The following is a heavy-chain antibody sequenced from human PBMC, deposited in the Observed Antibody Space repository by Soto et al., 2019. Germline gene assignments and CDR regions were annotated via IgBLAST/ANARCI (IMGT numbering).Heavy chain of an antibody. Sequence: PGGSLRLSCAASGFTFSSYWMSWVRQAPGKGLEWVANIKQDGSEKYYVDSVKGRFTISRDNAKNSLYLQMNSLRAEDTAVYYCAGEVRYFGSYYYGMDVWGQGTTVTVSS. CDR1: GFTFSSYW. V-gene: IGHV3-7*01. CDR3: AGEVRYFGSYYYGMDV. J-gene: IGHJ6*02. D-gene: IGHD3-9*01. CDR2: IKQDGSEK.